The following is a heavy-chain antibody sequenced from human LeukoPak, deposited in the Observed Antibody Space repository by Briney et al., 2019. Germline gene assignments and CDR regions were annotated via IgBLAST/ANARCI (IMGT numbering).Heavy chain of an antibody. CDR3: ARVYHRPHTDL. J-gene: IGHJ4*02. D-gene: IGHD2-2*01. CDR2: ISSSSSYI. Sequence: GGSLRLSCAASGFTFCSYSMDWVRQAPGQVLEWVSSISSSSSYIYYADSVKGRFTISRDNAKNSLYLQMNSLRAEDTAVYYCARVYHRPHTDLWGQGTLVTVSS. CDR1: GFTFCSYS. V-gene: IGHV3-21*01.